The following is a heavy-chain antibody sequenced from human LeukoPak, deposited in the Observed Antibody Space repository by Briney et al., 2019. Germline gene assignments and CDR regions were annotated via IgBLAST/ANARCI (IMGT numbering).Heavy chain of an antibody. V-gene: IGHV3-30-3*01. Sequence: GGSLRLSCAASGFTFNTYAIHWIRQAPGKGLEWVAVISYDSFNEYYADSVKGRFTISRDNSKDMLYLQMNSLRAEDTAVYYCAKGELGGGNSVCDYWGQGTLVTVSS. CDR1: GFTFNTYA. CDR3: AKGELGGGNSVCDY. J-gene: IGHJ4*02. D-gene: IGHD4-23*01. CDR2: ISYDSFNE.